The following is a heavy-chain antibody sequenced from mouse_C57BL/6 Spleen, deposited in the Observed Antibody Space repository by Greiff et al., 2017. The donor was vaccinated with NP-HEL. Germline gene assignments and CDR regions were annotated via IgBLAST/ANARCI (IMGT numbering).Heavy chain of an antibody. J-gene: IGHJ1*03. Sequence: EVQLLESGPGMVKPSQSLSLTCTVTGYSITSGYDWHWIRHFPGNKLEWMGYISYSGSTNYNPFLKSRISITHDTSKNHFFLKLNSVTTEDTATYYCARRWGNSHWYFDVWGTGTTVTVSS. CDR3: ARRWGNSHWYFDV. V-gene: IGHV3-1*01. CDR1: GYSITSGYD. CDR2: ISYSGST. D-gene: IGHD2-1*01.